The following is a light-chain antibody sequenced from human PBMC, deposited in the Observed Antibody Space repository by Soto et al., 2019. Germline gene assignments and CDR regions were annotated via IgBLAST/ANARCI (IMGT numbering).Light chain of an antibody. CDR1: SSDVGGYNY. V-gene: IGLV2-14*01. CDR3: SSYTSSSTLYG. Sequence: QSALTQPASVSGSPGQSITISCTGTSSDVGGYNYVSWYQQHPGKAPKLMIYEVSNRPSGVSNRLSGSKSGNTASLTISGLQAEDEADYYCSSYTSSSTLYGFGTGAKLTVL. CDR2: EVS. J-gene: IGLJ1*01.